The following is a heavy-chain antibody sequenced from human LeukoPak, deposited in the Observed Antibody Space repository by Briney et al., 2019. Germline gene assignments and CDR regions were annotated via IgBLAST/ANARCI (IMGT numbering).Heavy chain of an antibody. CDR3: ARVGRGATVTTGYFDL. CDR1: GFTFSSYA. J-gene: IGHJ2*01. CDR2: ISSNGGST. D-gene: IGHD4-17*01. V-gene: IGHV3-64*01. Sequence: PGGSLRLSCAASGFTFSSYAMHWVRQAPGKGLEYVSAISSNGGSTYYANSVKGRFAISRDNSKNTLYLQMGSLRAEDMAVYYCARVGRGATVTTGYFDLWGRGTLVTVSS.